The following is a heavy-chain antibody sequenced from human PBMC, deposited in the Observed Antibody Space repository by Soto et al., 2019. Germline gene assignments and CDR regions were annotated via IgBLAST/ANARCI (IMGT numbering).Heavy chain of an antibody. CDR2: ISAYNGNT. Sequence: GASVKVSCKASGYTFTSDGISXXXQXPGQGLEWMGWISAYNGNTNYAQKLQGRVTMTTDTSTSTAYMELNSLRDGDTAVYYCARDARLPLNSFDPWGQGTLVTVSS. CDR1: GYTFTSDG. V-gene: IGHV1-18*01. D-gene: IGHD4-17*01. J-gene: IGHJ5*02. CDR3: ARDARLPLNSFDP.